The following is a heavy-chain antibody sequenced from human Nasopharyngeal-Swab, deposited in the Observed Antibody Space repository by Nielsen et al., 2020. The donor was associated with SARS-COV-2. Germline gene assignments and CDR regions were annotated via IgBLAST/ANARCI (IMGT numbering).Heavy chain of an antibody. CDR2: IIHSGGT. J-gene: IGHJ6*03. CDR3: SRHYYYYMDI. CDR1: GGSISSNTW. V-gene: IGHV4-4*02. Sequence: SCAVSGGSISSNTWWGWVRQTPGMGLEWIGEIIHSGGTNYNPALKSRVTISVDKSKNQLSLEVTSVTAADTAVYYCSRHYYYYMDIWGKGTTVTVS.